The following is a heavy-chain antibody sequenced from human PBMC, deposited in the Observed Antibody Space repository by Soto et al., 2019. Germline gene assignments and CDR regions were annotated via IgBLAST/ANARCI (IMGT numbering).Heavy chain of an antibody. Sequence: SETLSLTCSVSGGAIISVGHYCTWIREHPWKGLEWIGYIYYSGSTDYNPSLKSRVTISVDRSKNQFSLNLSSVTAADTAIYYCARESGGYDSSTRYGLDVWGQGTTVTVSS. V-gene: IGHV4-31*03. J-gene: IGHJ6*02. CDR1: GGAIISVGHY. CDR2: IYYSGST. D-gene: IGHD6-25*01. CDR3: ARESGGYDSSTRYGLDV.